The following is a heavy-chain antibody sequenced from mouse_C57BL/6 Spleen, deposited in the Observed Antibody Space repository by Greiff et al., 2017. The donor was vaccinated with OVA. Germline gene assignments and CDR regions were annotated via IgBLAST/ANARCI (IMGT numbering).Heavy chain of an antibody. D-gene: IGHD1-1*01. CDR3: ARGSRNTRDAMDY. Sequence: QVQLQQPGAELVKPGASVKLSCKASGYTFTSYWMHWVKQRPGRGLEWIGRIDPNSGGTKYNEKFKSKATLTVDKPSSTAYMQLSSLTSDDSAVYYCARGSRNTRDAMDYWGQGTSVTVSS. J-gene: IGHJ4*01. CDR2: IDPNSGGT. CDR1: GYTFTSYW. V-gene: IGHV1-72*01.